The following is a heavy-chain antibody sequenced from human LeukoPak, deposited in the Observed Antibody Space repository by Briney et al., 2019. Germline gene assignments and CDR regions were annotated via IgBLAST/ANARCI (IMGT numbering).Heavy chain of an antibody. CDR2: IYTSGST. Sequence: PSETLSLTRTVSGGSISSYYWSWLRQPAAKGLEWIGRIYTSGSTNYNPSLTSRVTMSVDTSKNQFSLKLSSVTAADTAVYYCARESRIQLWLSLDYWGQGTLVTVSS. V-gene: IGHV4-4*07. CDR3: ARESRIQLWLSLDY. CDR1: GGSISSYY. D-gene: IGHD5-18*01. J-gene: IGHJ4*02.